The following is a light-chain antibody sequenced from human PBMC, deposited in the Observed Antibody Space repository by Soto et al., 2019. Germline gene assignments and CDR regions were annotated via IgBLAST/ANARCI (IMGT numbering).Light chain of an antibody. CDR2: KSS. V-gene: IGKV1-5*03. CDR1: QSVSTR. J-gene: IGKJ1*01. CDR3: QHYNSYSEA. Sequence: EIQMTQSASTLSASVGDRVTMXCRASQSVSTRLVWYQQPPGRAPKPLIYKSSSLERGGPSRFSCSGSGTEFTRTISSRQPDDFATYYGQHYNSYSEAFGQGTKVDIK.